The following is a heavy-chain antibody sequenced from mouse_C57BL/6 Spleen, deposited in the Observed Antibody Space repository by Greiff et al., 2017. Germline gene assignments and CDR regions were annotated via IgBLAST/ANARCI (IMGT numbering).Heavy chain of an antibody. CDR2: INPSSGYT. D-gene: IGHD2-1*01. Sequence: VQLQQSGAELAKPGASVKLSCKASGSTFTSYWMHWVKQRPGQGLEWIGYINPSSGYTKYNQKFKDKATLTADKSSSTAYMQLSSLTYEDSAVYYCARGYYGNYDYFDYWGQGTTLTVSS. J-gene: IGHJ2*01. CDR3: ARGYYGNYDYFDY. CDR1: GSTFTSYW. V-gene: IGHV1-7*01.